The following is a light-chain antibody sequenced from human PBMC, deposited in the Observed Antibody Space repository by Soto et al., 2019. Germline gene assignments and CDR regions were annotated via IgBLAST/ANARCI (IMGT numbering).Light chain of an antibody. CDR1: QSLLFSSNKKNY. V-gene: IGKV4-1*01. CDR3: QQFYSSPLT. J-gene: IGKJ4*01. Sequence: DIVMTQSPASLAVSLSERSTINCTSIQSLLFSSNKKNYLAWYQQRTGQHHKLLIYWASSRESGVPDRFNGSGSGTDFTLSISRLQAEDVAVYYCQQFYSSPLTFGEGTKV. CDR2: WAS.